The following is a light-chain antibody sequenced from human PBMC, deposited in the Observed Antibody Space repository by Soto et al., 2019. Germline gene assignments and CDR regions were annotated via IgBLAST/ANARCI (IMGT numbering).Light chain of an antibody. CDR1: QSVSSSY. Sequence: EIVLTQSPGTLSLSPVERATLSCMASQSVSSSYLAWYQQKPGQAPRLLIYGASSRATGIPDRFSGSGSGTDFTLTISRLEPEDFAVYYCQQYGGSLTFGGGTKVDIK. CDR2: GAS. V-gene: IGKV3-20*01. CDR3: QQYGGSLT. J-gene: IGKJ4*01.